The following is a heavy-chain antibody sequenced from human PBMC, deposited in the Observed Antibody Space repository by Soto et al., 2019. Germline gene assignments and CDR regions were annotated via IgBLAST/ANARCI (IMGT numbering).Heavy chain of an antibody. V-gene: IGHV3-30-3*01. CDR2: ISYDGSNK. CDR1: GFTFSSYA. CDR3: ARDLYYDSSGYSPSDY. D-gene: IGHD3-22*01. J-gene: IGHJ4*02. Sequence: PGGSLRLSCAASGFTFSSYAMHWVRQAPGKGLEWVAVISYDGSNKYYADSVKGRFTISRDNSKNTLYLQMNSLRAEDTAVYYCARDLYYDSSGYSPSDYWGQGTLVTVSS.